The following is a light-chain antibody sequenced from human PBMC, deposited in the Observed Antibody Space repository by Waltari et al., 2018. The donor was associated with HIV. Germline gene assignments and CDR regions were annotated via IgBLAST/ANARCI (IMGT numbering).Light chain of an antibody. V-gene: IGKV1-5*03. CDR2: KAS. J-gene: IGKJ2*01. CDR1: RSISTW. CDR3: QQYHSYPYT. Sequence: DIQMTQSPSTLSASVGDRVTITCRATRSISTWMAWYQQKPGKAPKVLIDKASTFEFWAPSSISGSGSWTEFTLTISSLQPDDFATYYCQQYHSYPYTFGQGTHLEIK.